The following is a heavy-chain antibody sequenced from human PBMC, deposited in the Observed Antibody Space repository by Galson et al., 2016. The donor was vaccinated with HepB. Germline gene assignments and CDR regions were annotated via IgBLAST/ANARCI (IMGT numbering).Heavy chain of an antibody. D-gene: IGHD4-11*01. V-gene: IGHV3-7*02. J-gene: IGHJ4*01. Sequence: SLRLSCAASGFTSTNYWMNWVRQTPGKGLEWVANVSPNGGEEYYVDSVKGRFTISRDNAGASLFLQMDSLRVDDTAVYYCAATTVGSGGTRRFDHWGHGILVTVSS. CDR2: VSPNGGEE. CDR3: AATTVGSGGTRRFDH. CDR1: GFTSTNYW.